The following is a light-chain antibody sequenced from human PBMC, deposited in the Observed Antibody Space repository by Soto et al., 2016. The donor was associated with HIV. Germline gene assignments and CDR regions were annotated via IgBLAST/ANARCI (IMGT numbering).Light chain of an antibody. J-gene: IGLJ3*02. CDR3: QVWDINTDHWV. CDR2: DDD. CDR1: NIGSKT. V-gene: IGLV3-21*03. Sequence: SYELTQPPSVSEAPGKTAEIACGGDNIGSKTVHWYQQKPGQAPVLVVFDDDNRPSGIPERFSGSNFGNTATLTISGVEAGDEADYYCQVWDINTDHWVFGGGTKLTVL.